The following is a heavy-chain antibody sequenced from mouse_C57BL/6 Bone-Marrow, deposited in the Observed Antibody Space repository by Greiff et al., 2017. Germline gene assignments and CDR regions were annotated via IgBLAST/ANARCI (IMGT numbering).Heavy chain of an antibody. J-gene: IGHJ2*01. D-gene: IGHD1-1*01. Sequence: QVHVKQPGAELVRPGTSVKLSCKASGYTFTSYWMHWVKQRPGQGLEWIGVIDPSDSYTNYNQKFKGKATLTVDTSSSTAYMQLSSLTSEDSAVYYCARTYGSSFDYWGRGTTLTVSS. V-gene: IGHV1-59*01. CDR1: GYTFTSYW. CDR3: ARTYGSSFDY. CDR2: IDPSDSYT.